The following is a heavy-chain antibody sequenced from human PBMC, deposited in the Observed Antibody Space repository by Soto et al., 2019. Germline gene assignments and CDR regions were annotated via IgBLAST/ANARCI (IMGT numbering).Heavy chain of an antibody. CDR2: IYHSGYT. D-gene: IGHD4-17*01. Sequence: QLQLQESGSGLVKPSQTLSLTCAVPGGSISSGGYSWSWIRQPPGKGLEWIGYIYHSGYTYYNPSLKSRFTISGDRSKNQVSLKLSSVTAADTAVYCCARGHYGDYGYGMDVWGQGTTVTVSS. V-gene: IGHV4-30-2*01. CDR1: GGSISSGGYS. CDR3: ARGHYGDYGYGMDV. J-gene: IGHJ6*02.